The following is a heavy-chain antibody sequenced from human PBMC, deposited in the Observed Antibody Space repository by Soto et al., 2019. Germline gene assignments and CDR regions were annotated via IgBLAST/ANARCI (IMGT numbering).Heavy chain of an antibody. J-gene: IGHJ6*02. CDR2: ISSSSSTI. Sequence: VGSLRLSCAASGFTFSSYSMNWVRQAPGKGLEWVSYISSSSSTIYYADSVKGRFTISRDNAKNSLYLQMNSLRDEDTAVYYCARDPVYCSSTSCYTFGMDVWGQGTTVTVSS. CDR1: GFTFSSYS. D-gene: IGHD2-2*02. V-gene: IGHV3-48*02. CDR3: ARDPVYCSSTSCYTFGMDV.